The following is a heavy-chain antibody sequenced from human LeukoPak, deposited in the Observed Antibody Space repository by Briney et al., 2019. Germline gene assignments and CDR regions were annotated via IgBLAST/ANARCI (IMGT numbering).Heavy chain of an antibody. CDR3: AREVQDAFDI. CDR2: IWYDGSKT. CDR1: GFTFSSYG. Sequence: GRSLRLSCAASGFTFSSYGMHWVRQAPGKGLEWVAVIWYDGSKTYYADSVKGRFTISRDNSKNTLYLQMNSLRAEDTAVYYCAREVQDAFDIWGQGTMVIVSS. J-gene: IGHJ3*02. V-gene: IGHV3-33*01.